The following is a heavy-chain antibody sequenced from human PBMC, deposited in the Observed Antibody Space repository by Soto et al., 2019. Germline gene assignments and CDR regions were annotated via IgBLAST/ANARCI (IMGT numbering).Heavy chain of an antibody. Sequence: QVQLVQSGAEVRKPGSSVKVSCKASGGTFSSYTVNWVRQAPGHGLEWMGSIIPMSGFAHYAEKFQGKVTITADKSSNTVYMELSSLRIEDTAVFYCATTVVRGANWCDPWGQGTLVTVSS. CDR3: ATTVVRGANWCDP. CDR2: IIPMSGFA. V-gene: IGHV1-69*02. D-gene: IGHD3-10*01. J-gene: IGHJ5*02. CDR1: GGTFSSYT.